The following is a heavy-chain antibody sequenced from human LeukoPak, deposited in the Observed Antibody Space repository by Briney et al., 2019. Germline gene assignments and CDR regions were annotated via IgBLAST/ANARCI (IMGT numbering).Heavy chain of an antibody. CDR3: AKDFYQLLFFFDY. V-gene: IGHV3-43*02. CDR2: ISGDGGST. J-gene: IGHJ4*02. Sequence: GGSLRLSCAASGFTFDDYAMHWVRQAPGKGLEWVSLISGDGGSTYYADSVKGRFTISRDNSKSSLYLQMNSLRTEDTAFYYCAKDFYQLLFFFDYWGQGTLVTVSS. CDR1: GFTFDDYA. D-gene: IGHD2-2*01.